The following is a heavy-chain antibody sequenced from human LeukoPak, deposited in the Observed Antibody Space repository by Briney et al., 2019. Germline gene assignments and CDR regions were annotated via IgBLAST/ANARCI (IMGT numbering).Heavy chain of an antibody. J-gene: IGHJ4*02. V-gene: IGHV3-53*04. CDR2: IYSAGNT. CDR3: ARGGTPGYSSGRIDY. D-gene: IGHD6-19*01. CDR1: GFTVSSNY. Sequence: GGSLRLSCVASGFTVSSNYMSWVRQAPGKGLEWVSVIYSAGNTYYADSAKGRFTISRHNSENTLYLHMNSLRVEDTAVYFCARGGTPGYSSGRIDYWGQETLVTVSS.